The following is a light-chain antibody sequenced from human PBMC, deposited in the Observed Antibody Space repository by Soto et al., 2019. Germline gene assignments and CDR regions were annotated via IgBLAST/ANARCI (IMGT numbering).Light chain of an antibody. Sequence: DIQMTQSPSTLSASVGDTVTLTCRASQSFSNWLAWYQQKPGKAPKLLIYKASTIESGVPSRFSGSGSGTEFPLTISSLQPDDVATYYCQQYNSYSWTFGQGTKVEIK. J-gene: IGKJ1*01. CDR3: QQYNSYSWT. CDR1: QSFSNW. CDR2: KAS. V-gene: IGKV1-5*03.